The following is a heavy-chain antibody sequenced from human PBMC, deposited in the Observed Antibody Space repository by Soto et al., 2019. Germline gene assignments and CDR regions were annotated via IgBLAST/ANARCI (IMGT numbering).Heavy chain of an antibody. D-gene: IGHD6-6*01. V-gene: IGHV4-34*01. Sequence: SETLSLTCAVYGGSFSGYYWSWIRQPPGKGLEWIGEINHSGSTNYNPSLKSRVTISVDTSKNQFSLKLSSVTAADTAVYYCARGRGIAARNPFDYWGQGTLVTVSS. CDR1: GGSFSGYY. CDR2: INHSGST. J-gene: IGHJ4*02. CDR3: ARGRGIAARNPFDY.